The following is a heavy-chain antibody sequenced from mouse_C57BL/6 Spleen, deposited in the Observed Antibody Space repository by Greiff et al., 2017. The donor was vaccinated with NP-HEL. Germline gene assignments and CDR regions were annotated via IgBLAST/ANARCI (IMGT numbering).Heavy chain of an antibody. CDR3: ARWGYYDFLYAMDY. J-gene: IGHJ4*01. Sequence: QVQLQQPGAELVKPGASVKMSCKASGYTFTSYWITWVKQRPGQGLEWIGDIYPGSGSTNYNEKFKSKATLTVDKPSSTAYMQLSSLTSEDSAVYYCARWGYYDFLYAMDYWGQGTSVTVSS. V-gene: IGHV1-55*01. CDR1: GYTFTSYW. CDR2: IYPGSGST. D-gene: IGHD2-4*01.